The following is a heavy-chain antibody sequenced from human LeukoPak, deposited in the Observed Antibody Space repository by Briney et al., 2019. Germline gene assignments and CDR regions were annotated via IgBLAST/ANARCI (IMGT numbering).Heavy chain of an antibody. CDR1: GGSISRSSYY. Sequence: SETLSLTCTVSGGSISRSSYYWGWIRQPPGKGLEWIGSIYHSGSTYYNPSLKSRVTISVDTSKNQFSLKLSSVTAADTAVYYCAREEYYDSSWGQGTLVTVSS. D-gene: IGHD3-22*01. CDR2: IYHSGST. V-gene: IGHV4-39*07. J-gene: IGHJ4*02. CDR3: AREEYYDSS.